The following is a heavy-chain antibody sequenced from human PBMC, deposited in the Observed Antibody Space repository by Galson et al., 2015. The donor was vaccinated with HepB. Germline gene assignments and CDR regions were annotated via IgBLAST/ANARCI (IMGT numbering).Heavy chain of an antibody. J-gene: IGHJ4*02. CDR3: ATLTPAVNRGHFDS. D-gene: IGHD4-23*01. CDR1: GGTFNTFV. CDR2: ILTIFGTS. V-gene: IGHV1-69*13. Sequence: SVKVSCKASGGTFNTFVVSWVRQAPGQGLEWMGTILTIFGTSKYAQGFQGRLTITADASTSTVYLDLSSLRSEDTALYYCATLTPAVNRGHFDSWGQGTLVTVSS.